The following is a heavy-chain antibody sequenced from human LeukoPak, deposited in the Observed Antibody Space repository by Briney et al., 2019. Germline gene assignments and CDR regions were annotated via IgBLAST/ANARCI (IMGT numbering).Heavy chain of an antibody. J-gene: IGHJ4*02. V-gene: IGHV3-30-3*01. CDR1: GFTFSSYA. CDR2: ISYDGSNK. D-gene: IGHD6-13*01. CDR3: ASFIAAAGTSDY. Sequence: GGSLRLSCAASGFTFSSYAMHWVRQAPGKGLEWVAVISYDGSNKYYADSVKGRFTVSRDNSKNTLYLQMNSLRAEDTAVYYCASFIAAAGTSDYWGQGTLVTVSS.